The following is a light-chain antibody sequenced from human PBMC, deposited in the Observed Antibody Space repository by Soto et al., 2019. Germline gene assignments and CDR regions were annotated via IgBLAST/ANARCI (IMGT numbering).Light chain of an antibody. CDR2: AAS. Sequence: IPITQSPPPLSFSPGGRVTLSCEPSETFSADLAWYHHRPGQAPRLLIYAASTRAPGVPARFSGSGSGTDFTLAIANLQPEDFGLYYCQHYHNFPRTFGQGTKLEIK. V-gene: IGKV3-15*01. CDR3: QHYHNFPRT. CDR1: ETFSAD. J-gene: IGKJ2*01.